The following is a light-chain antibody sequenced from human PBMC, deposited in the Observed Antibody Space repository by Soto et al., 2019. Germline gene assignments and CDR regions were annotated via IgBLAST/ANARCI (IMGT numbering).Light chain of an antibody. CDR3: AVWDDSLNGYV. CDR1: SSNIGSNT. Sequence: QSVLTQPASASGTPGQRVTISCSGSSSNIGSNTENWYQHLPRAAPKLLIKANNRQPSGVPDRFSGYQSGTSASLAISGLQSEDEADYYGAVWDDSLNGYVFGTGTKVTVL. V-gene: IGLV1-44*01. J-gene: IGLJ1*01. CDR2: ANN.